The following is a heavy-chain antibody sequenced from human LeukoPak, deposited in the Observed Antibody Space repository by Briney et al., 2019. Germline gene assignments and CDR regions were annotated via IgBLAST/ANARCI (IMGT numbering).Heavy chain of an antibody. Sequence: PSETLSLTCTVSGYSISSGYYWGWIRLPPGKGLEWIGSIYHSGSTNYNPSLKSRVTISVDTSKNQFSLKLSSVTAADTAVYYCARVGIMITFGGVIVSTHFDYWGQGTLVTVSS. V-gene: IGHV4-38-2*02. CDR1: GYSISSGYY. D-gene: IGHD3-16*02. J-gene: IGHJ4*02. CDR2: IYHSGST. CDR3: ARVGIMITFGGVIVSTHFDY.